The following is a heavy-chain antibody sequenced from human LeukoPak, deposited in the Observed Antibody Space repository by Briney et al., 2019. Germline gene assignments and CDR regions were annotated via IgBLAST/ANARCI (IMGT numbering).Heavy chain of an antibody. CDR3: ARDEGYGDFDY. CDR2: IIPIFGTA. D-gene: IGHD3-10*01. CDR1: GGTFSSYA. Sequence: GASVKVSCKASGGTFSSYAISWVRQAPGQGLEWMGGIIPIFGTANYAQKFQGRVTITADESTSTAYMELSSLRSDDTAVYYCARDEGYGDFDYWGQGTLVTVSS. V-gene: IGHV1-69*13. J-gene: IGHJ4*02.